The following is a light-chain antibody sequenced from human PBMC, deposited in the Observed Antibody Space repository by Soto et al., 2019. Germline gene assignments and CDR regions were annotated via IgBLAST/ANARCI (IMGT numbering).Light chain of an antibody. CDR1: SSNIGSNY. J-gene: IGLJ1*01. CDR2: RDV. Sequence: QAVVTQPPSASGTPGQRVTISCSGSSSNIGSNYVYWYQQLPGTAPKLLMYRDVKRPSGVPDRFSGSKSGTSASLAISGLRSEDEADYYCSSYTSSSTLFYVFGTGTKLTVL. CDR3: SSYTSSSTLFYV. V-gene: IGLV1-47*01.